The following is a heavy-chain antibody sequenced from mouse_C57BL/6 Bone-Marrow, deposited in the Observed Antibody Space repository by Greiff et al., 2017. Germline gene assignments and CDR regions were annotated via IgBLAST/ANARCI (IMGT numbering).Heavy chain of an antibody. Sequence: EVQLVESGGGLVQSGRSLRLSCATSGFTFSDFYMEWVRQAPGKGLEWIAASRNKANDYTTEYSASVKGRFIVSRDTSQSILYLQMNALRAEDTAIYYCARDAGRTGTFDYWGQGTTLTVSS. CDR3: ARDAGRTGTFDY. V-gene: IGHV7-1*01. CDR1: GFTFSDFY. J-gene: IGHJ2*01. CDR2: SRNKANDYTT. D-gene: IGHD4-1*01.